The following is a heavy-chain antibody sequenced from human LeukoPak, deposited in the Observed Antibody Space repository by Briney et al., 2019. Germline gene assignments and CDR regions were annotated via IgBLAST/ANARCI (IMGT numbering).Heavy chain of an antibody. D-gene: IGHD2-15*01. CDR3: ARDQSVAASKDFDY. Sequence: GGSLRLSCAASGFTFSSYSMNWVRQAPGKGLEWVSYISTSSRTIYYADSVKGRFTISRDNAKKSLYLQMNSLRDEDTAVYYCARDQSVAASKDFDYWGQGTLVTVSS. J-gene: IGHJ4*02. CDR2: ISTSSRTI. CDR1: GFTFSSYS. V-gene: IGHV3-48*02.